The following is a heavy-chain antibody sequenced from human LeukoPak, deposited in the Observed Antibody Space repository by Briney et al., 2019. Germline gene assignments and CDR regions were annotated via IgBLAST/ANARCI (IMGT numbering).Heavy chain of an antibody. CDR3: ARRWFGELPFDY. CDR2: SYYSGST. CDR1: AGSISSSSYY. Sequence: SQTLSLTCTVSAGSISSSSYYWGWLRQPPGKGLEWSASSYYSGSTYYNPSLKSRVTISVDTSKNQFSLKLSSVTAADTAVYYCARRWFGELPFDYWGQGTLVTVSS. J-gene: IGHJ4*02. D-gene: IGHD3-10*01. V-gene: IGHV4-39*01.